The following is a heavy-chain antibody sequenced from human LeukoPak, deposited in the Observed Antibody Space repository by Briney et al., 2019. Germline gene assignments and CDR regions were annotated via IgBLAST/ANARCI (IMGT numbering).Heavy chain of an antibody. Sequence: ASAKVSCKASGYTFNSYGISWVRQAPGQGLEWMGWISTYNAVTNYARKLQGRVTMTTDTSTSTAYMELRSLTSDDTAVYYCARGLGGSGSYFLTFDYWGQGTLVTVSS. CDR2: ISTYNAVT. CDR1: GYTFNSYG. D-gene: IGHD1-26*01. J-gene: IGHJ4*02. CDR3: ARGLGGSGSYFLTFDY. V-gene: IGHV1-18*01.